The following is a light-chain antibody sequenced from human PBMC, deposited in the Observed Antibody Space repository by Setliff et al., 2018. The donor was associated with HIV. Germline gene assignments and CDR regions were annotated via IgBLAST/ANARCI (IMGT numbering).Light chain of an antibody. Sequence: QSVLTQPRSVSGSPGQSVTISCTGTSSDVGGYNYVSWYQQHPGKAPKLVIFDVSKRPSGVPDRFSGSKSGNTASLTISGLQAEDEADYYCCSYAGSSYVFGTGTKV. CDR2: DVS. J-gene: IGLJ1*01. CDR1: SSDVGGYNY. CDR3: CSYAGSSYV. V-gene: IGLV2-11*01.